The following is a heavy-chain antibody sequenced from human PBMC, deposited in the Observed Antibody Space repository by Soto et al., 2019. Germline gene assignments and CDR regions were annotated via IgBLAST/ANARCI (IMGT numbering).Heavy chain of an antibody. D-gene: IGHD3-16*01. CDR1: GGSISSYY. V-gene: IGHV4-59*01. J-gene: IGHJ4*02. CDR3: ASGGAVAGTRGGPDY. CDR2: IYYSGST. Sequence: QVQLQESGPGLVKPSETLSLTCTVSGGSISSYYWSWIRQPPGKGLEWIGYIYYSGSTNYNPSLKSRVTIYVDTSQNQSSVKLSSVTAADTAVYYWASGGAVAGTRGGPDYWGQGSLVTVSS.